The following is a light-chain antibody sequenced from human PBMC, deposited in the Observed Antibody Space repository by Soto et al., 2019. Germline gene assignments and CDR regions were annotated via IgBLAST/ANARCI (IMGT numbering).Light chain of an antibody. Sequence: DIQLTQSPSFLSASVGDRVTITCRATQGISTYLAWYQQKQGKAPKLLIYAASTLQSGVPSRLSGSGSGPEFPRRISSLQLDDFATYYCQRLKSYPLIFGGGTNVDIK. V-gene: IGKV1-9*01. CDR1: QGISTY. CDR3: QRLKSYPLI. CDR2: AAS. J-gene: IGKJ4*01.